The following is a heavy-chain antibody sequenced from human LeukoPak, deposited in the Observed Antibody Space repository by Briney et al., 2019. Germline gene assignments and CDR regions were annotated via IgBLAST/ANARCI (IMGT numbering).Heavy chain of an antibody. CDR2: IIPIFGTA. J-gene: IGHJ3*02. CDR3: ARDPKSIFGDAFDI. CDR1: GGTFSSYA. D-gene: IGHD3-3*01. Sequence: ASVKVSCKASGGTFSSYAISWVRQAPGQGLEWMGGIIPIFGTANYAQKFQGRVTITADESTSTAYMELSSLRSEDTAVYYCARDPKSIFGDAFDIWGQGTIVTVSS. V-gene: IGHV1-69*01.